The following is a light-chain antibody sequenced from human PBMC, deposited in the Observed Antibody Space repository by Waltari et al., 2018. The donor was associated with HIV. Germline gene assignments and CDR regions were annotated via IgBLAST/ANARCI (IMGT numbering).Light chain of an antibody. Sequence: DVVMTQSPLSLPVTLGQPASISCRSSESLVHSDGNTYLTWFQQRSGQSPRPLIYKVSNRDSGVPDRFSGSGSGTDFTLKISRVEAEDVGVYYCMQGTHSPPYTFGQGTKLEIK. J-gene: IGKJ2*01. CDR2: KVS. CDR3: MQGTHSPPYT. V-gene: IGKV2-30*02. CDR1: ESLVHSDGNTY.